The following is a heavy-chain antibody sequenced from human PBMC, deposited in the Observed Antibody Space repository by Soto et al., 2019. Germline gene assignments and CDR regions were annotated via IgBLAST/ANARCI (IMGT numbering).Heavy chain of an antibody. J-gene: IGHJ6*02. CDR2: IYPGDSDT. CDR1: GYTFTNYW. Sequence: PGESLKISCKGSGYTFTNYWIGWVRQMPGKGPEWMGIIYPGDSDTKYNPSFQGQVTISADKSITTTYLQWSRLKASDTAIYYCAESIFYYGMDVWGQGTTVTVSS. CDR3: AESIFYYGMDV. V-gene: IGHV5-51*01. D-gene: IGHD3-3*01.